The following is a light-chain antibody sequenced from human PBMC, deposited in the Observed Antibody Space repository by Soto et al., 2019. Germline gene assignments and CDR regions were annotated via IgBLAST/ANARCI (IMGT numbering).Light chain of an antibody. Sequence: QSVLTQPPSVSAAPGQKVTISCSGSNSNIGNNYVSWYRHLPGTAPKLLIYDNNKRPSGIPDRFSGTKSGTSATLDITGLQTGDEADYYCATWDSSLSAGVFGGGTKLTVL. J-gene: IGLJ2*01. CDR3: ATWDSSLSAGV. CDR2: DNN. V-gene: IGLV1-51*01. CDR1: NSNIGNNY.